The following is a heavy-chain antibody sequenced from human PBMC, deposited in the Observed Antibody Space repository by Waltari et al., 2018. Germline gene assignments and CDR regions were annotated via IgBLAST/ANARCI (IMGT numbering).Heavy chain of an antibody. J-gene: IGHJ6*02. Sequence: QVQLVQSGSELKKPGASVKVSCKASGYTFTSYAMNWVRQAPGHGLEWMGWINTNTGNPTYAQGFTGRFVFSLDTSVSTAYLQISSLKAEDTAVYYCARDRPEYCSGGSCQDAYYYYGMDVWGQGTTVTVSS. CDR1: GYTFTSYA. V-gene: IGHV7-4-1*02. CDR2: INTNTGNP. CDR3: ARDRPEYCSGGSCQDAYYYYGMDV. D-gene: IGHD2-15*01.